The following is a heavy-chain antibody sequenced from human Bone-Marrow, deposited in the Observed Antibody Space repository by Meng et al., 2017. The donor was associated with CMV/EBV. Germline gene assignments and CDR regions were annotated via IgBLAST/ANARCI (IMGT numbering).Heavy chain of an antibody. D-gene: IGHD3-10*01. V-gene: IGHV3-23*01. CDR1: GFTFSSYA. Sequence: GESLKISCAASGFTFSSYAMTWVRQAPGKGLEWVSGISGAGTNYADSVKGRFTISRDKSKNTLFLQMNSLRAEDTAVYYCAKEVFYYGDWGQGTLVTVSS. CDR3: AKEVFYYGD. CDR2: ISGAGT. J-gene: IGHJ4*02.